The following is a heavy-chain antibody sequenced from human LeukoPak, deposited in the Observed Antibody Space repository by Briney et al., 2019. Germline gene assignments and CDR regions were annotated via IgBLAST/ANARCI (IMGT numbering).Heavy chain of an antibody. CDR2: VKEDGSEK. V-gene: IGHV3-7*03. CDR1: GFTFNTFW. J-gene: IGHJ5*02. CDR3: ATGSGT. Sequence: GGSLRLSCAVSGFTFNTFWMSWVRQAPGKGLEWVASVKEDGSEKYYVDSVKGRFTISRDNAENSLYLQMNSLRAEDTAVYYCATGSGTWGQGTRVTVSS.